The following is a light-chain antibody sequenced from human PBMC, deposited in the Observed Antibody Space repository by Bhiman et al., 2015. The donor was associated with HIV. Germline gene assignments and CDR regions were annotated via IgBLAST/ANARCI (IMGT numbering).Light chain of an antibody. CDR1: SSDVGRYNY. Sequence: QSALTQPASVSGSPGQSITISCSGTSSDVGRYNYVSWYQQHPGKAPKLMIYDVTNRPSGVSNRFSGSKSGNTASLTISGLQAEDEADYYCASWDDSLNGSWVFGGGTKLTVL. V-gene: IGLV2-14*03. CDR2: DVT. J-gene: IGLJ3*02. CDR3: ASWDDSLNGSWV.